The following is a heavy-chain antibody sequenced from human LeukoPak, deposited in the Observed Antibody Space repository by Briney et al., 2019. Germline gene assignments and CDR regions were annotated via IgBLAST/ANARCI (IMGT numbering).Heavy chain of an antibody. CDR3: ARDLGAFDI. CDR1: GFTFSNYA. V-gene: IGHV3-30-3*01. D-gene: IGHD3-3*01. Sequence: HPGGSQRLSCTASGFTFSNYAIHWVRQAPGKGLEWVAFISYDGSNKYYADSVKGRFTISRDNSKNTLYLQMNSLRAEDTAVFYCARDLGAFDIWGQGTMVTVS. J-gene: IGHJ3*02. CDR2: ISYDGSNK.